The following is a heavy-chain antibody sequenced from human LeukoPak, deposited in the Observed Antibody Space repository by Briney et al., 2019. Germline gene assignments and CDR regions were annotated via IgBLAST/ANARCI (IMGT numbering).Heavy chain of an antibody. CDR3: ARQKSDYYYYYYMDV. CDR1: GFTFSSYW. J-gene: IGHJ6*03. Sequence: PGGSLRLSCAASGFTFSSYWMSWVRQAPGKGLEWVANIKQDGSEKYYVDSVKGRFTISRDNAKNSLYLQMNSLRAEDTAVYYCARQKSDYYYYYYMDVWGKGTTVTISS. CDR2: IKQDGSEK. V-gene: IGHV3-7*01.